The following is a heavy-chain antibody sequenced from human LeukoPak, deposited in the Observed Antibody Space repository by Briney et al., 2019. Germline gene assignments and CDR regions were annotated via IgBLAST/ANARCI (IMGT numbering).Heavy chain of an antibody. J-gene: IGHJ3*02. CDR2: IRAYNGDT. Sequence: ASVKVSCKASGYTFTSYGINWVRQAPGQGLEWMGWIRAYNGDTNYAQKLQGRVTMTTDTSTSTAYMELSRLRSDDTAVYYCARDGSGSYEDVEAFDIWGKGTMVTVSS. CDR3: ARDGSGSYEDVEAFDI. CDR1: GYTFTSYG. V-gene: IGHV1-18*01. D-gene: IGHD3-10*01.